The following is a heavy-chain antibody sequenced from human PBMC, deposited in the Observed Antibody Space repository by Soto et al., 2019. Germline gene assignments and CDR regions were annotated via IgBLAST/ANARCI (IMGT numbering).Heavy chain of an antibody. V-gene: IGHV4-34*01. J-gene: IGHJ5*02. CDR3: ARIPYDFWSGYSLRHWFDP. Sequence: QVQLQQWGAGLLKPSETLSLTCAVYGGSFSGYYWSWIRQPPGKGLEWIGEINHSGSTNYNPSLKRRVTISVDTSKNQFSLKLSSVTAADTAVYYCARIPYDFWSGYSLRHWFDPWGQGTLVTVSS. CDR1: GGSFSGYY. D-gene: IGHD3-3*01. CDR2: INHSGST.